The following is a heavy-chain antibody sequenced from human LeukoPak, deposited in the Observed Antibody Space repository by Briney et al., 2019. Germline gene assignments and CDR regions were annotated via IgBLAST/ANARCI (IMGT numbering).Heavy chain of an antibody. J-gene: IGHJ6*02. CDR2: IYYSGSA. V-gene: IGHV4-59*01. CDR1: GGSFSGYY. CDR3: ARSCGGDCYTSPNYYYYYGMDV. D-gene: IGHD2-21*02. Sequence: SETLSLTCAVYGGSFSGYYWSWIRQPPGKGLEWIGYIYYSGSANYNPSLKSRVTISVDTSKNQFSLKLSSVTAADTAVYYCARSCGGDCYTSPNYYYYYGMDVWGQGTTVTVSS.